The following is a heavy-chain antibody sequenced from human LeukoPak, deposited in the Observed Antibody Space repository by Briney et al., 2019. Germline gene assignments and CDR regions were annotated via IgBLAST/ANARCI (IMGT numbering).Heavy chain of an antibody. Sequence: PVKVSCKASGGTFSSYAISWVRQAPGQGLEWMGGIIPIFGTANYAQKFQGRVTITADESTSTAYMELSSLRSEDTAVYYCASLGDYPDNWFDPWGQGTLVTVSS. V-gene: IGHV1-69*13. D-gene: IGHD4-11*01. CDR2: IIPIFGTA. CDR1: GGTFSSYA. J-gene: IGHJ5*02. CDR3: ASLGDYPDNWFDP.